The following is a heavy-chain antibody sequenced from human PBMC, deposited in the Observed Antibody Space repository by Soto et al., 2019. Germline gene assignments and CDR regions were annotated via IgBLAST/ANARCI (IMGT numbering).Heavy chain of an antibody. D-gene: IGHD3-16*01. CDR2: INPSGGGT. V-gene: IGHV1-46*01. Sequence: ASVKVSCKTSGYTFVNYYLHCVRQAPGQGLAWMGIINPSGGGTNYAQKFQGRVTMTSDTSTSTVHMELSSLRFEDTAVYYCARQRIGRSFGAQGYWGQGTFVTVS. CDR3: ARQRIGRSFGAQGY. J-gene: IGHJ4*02. CDR1: GYTFVNYY.